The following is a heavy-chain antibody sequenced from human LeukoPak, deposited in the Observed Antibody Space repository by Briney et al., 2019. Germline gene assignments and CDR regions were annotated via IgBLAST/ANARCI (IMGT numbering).Heavy chain of an antibody. Sequence: PSETLSLTCTVSGGSISSSSYYWGWIRQPPGKGLEWIGSIYYSGSTYYNPSLKSRVTISVDTSKNQFSLKLSSVTAADTAVYYCARDGGYCSGGGCPYYYYMDVWGKGTTVTVSS. V-gene: IGHV4-39*02. CDR1: GGSISSSSYY. J-gene: IGHJ6*03. CDR3: ARDGGYCSGGGCPYYYYMDV. CDR2: IYYSGST. D-gene: IGHD2-15*01.